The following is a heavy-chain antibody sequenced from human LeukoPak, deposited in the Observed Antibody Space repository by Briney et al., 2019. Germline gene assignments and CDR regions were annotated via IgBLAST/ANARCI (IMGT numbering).Heavy chain of an antibody. CDR2: LYSDVTT. CDR3: AREGIQLGIFDY. CDR1: GFPVNSNY. V-gene: IGHV3-66*01. Sequence: GGSLRLSCAASGFPVNSNYMSWVRQAPGKGLEWVSLLYSDVTTYYADSVKGRFTISRDNSKNTLSLQMDSLRAEDTAVYYRAREGIQLGIFDYWGQGTLVTVSS. D-gene: IGHD7-27*01. J-gene: IGHJ4*02.